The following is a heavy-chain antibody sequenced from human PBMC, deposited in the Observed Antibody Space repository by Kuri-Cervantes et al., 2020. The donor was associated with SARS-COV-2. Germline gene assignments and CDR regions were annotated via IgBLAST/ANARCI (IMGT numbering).Heavy chain of an antibody. V-gene: IGHV1-69*13. CDR2: IIPIFGTA. Sequence: SVKVSCKASGGTFSSYAISWVRQAPGQGLEWMGGIIPIFGTANYAQKFQGRVTITADESTSTAYMELSSLRSEDTAVYYCARVIGSSWFRNYYYYMDVWGKGTTVTVSS. CDR1: GGTFSSYA. CDR3: ARVIGSSWFRNYYYYMDV. D-gene: IGHD6-13*01. J-gene: IGHJ6*03.